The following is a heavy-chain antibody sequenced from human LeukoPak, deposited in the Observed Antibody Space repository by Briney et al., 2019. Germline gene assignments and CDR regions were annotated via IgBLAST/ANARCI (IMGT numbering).Heavy chain of an antibody. V-gene: IGHV3-64*01. CDR1: GFTFSSYA. CDR2: INSNGGST. J-gene: IGHJ4*02. D-gene: IGHD5-18*01. Sequence: PGGSLRLSCVASGFTFSSYAMHWVRQTPGKGLEYVSGINSNGGSTHYANSVKGRFTISRDNAKNSLYLQMNSLRAEDTAVYYCARDEWRHSAGYFDYWGQGTLVTVSS. CDR3: ARDEWRHSAGYFDY.